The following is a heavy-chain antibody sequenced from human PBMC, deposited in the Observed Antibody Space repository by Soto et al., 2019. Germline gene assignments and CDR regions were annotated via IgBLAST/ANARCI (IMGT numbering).Heavy chain of an antibody. CDR1: GFIFTNYA. D-gene: IGHD5-12*01. J-gene: IGHJ3*01. Sequence: GGSLKLSCAASGFIFTNYAMNWVRQAPGKGLEWGSVIDGRGNNADYADSVHCRFTNSRDNSKNTLYIQMRSLTADDTDIYYCVRDGRGSFDFWGRGTMVTVSS. CDR2: IDGRGNNA. V-gene: IGHV3-23*01. CDR3: VRDGRGSFDF.